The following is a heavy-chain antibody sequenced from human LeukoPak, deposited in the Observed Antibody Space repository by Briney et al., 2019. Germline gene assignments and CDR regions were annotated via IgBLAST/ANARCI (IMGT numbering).Heavy chain of an antibody. J-gene: IGHJ4*02. V-gene: IGHV4-38-2*01. Sequence: PSETLSLTCAVSGCSISSGYYWGWIRQPPGKGLEWIGSIYHSGSTYYNPSLKSRVTISVDTSKNQFSLKLSSVTAADTAVYYCARQVLVQLIDYWGQGTLVTVSS. CDR1: GCSISSGYY. CDR3: ARQVLVQLIDY. D-gene: IGHD5-24*01. CDR2: IYHSGST.